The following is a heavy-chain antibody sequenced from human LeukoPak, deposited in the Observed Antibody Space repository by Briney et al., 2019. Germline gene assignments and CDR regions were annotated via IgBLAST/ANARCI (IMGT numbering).Heavy chain of an antibody. Sequence: EASVKVSCKASGYTFTSYAMHWVRQAPGQRLEWMGWINAGNGNTKYSQKFQGRVTITRDTSASTAYMELSSLRSEDTAVYYCARPFSRLISAVNSGSYAYWGQGTLVTVSS. V-gene: IGHV1-3*01. CDR3: ARPFSRLISAVNSGSYAY. D-gene: IGHD1-26*01. CDR2: INAGNGNT. J-gene: IGHJ4*02. CDR1: GYTFTSYA.